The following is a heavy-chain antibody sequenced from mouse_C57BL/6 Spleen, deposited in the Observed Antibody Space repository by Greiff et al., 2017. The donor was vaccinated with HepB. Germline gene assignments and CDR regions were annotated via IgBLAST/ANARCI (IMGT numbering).Heavy chain of an antibody. V-gene: IGHV1-31*01. Sequence: EVKLMESGPELVKPGASVKISCKASGYSFTGYYMHWVKQSHGNILDWIGYIYPYNGVSSYNQKFKGKATLTVDKSSSTAYMELRSLTSEDSAVYYCARTYYYGSSYDWYFDVWGTGTTVTVSS. CDR3: ARTYYYGSSYDWYFDV. J-gene: IGHJ1*03. D-gene: IGHD1-1*01. CDR2: IYPYNGVS. CDR1: GYSFTGYY.